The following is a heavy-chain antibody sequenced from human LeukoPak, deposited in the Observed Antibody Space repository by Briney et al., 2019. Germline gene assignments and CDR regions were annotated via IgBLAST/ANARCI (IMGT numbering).Heavy chain of an antibody. D-gene: IGHD6-13*01. CDR3: TRFSSSWPYYGMDV. J-gene: IGHJ6*02. V-gene: IGHV3-49*03. Sequence: GGSLRLSCTASGFTFGDYAMSWFRQAPGKGLEGVGFFRSKAYGGTTEYAASVKGRFTISRDDSKSIAYLQMNSLKTEDTAVYYCTRFSSSWPYYGMDVWGQGTTVTVSS. CDR1: GFTFGDYA. CDR2: FRSKAYGGTT.